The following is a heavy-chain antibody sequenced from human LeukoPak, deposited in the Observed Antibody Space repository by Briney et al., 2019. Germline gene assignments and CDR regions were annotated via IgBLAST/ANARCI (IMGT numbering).Heavy chain of an antibody. J-gene: IGHJ2*01. CDR3: ARGVKIEYSSSSRNWYLDL. CDR1: GGSISPYY. D-gene: IGHD6-6*01. V-gene: IGHV4-59*08. Sequence: SETLSLTCTVSGGSISPYYWSWIRQPPGKGLEWIGYIYSSGSTNYNPSLKSRVTISVDTSKNQFSLKLRSVTAADTAVYYCARGVKIEYSSSSRNWYLDLWGRGTLVTVSS. CDR2: IYSSGST.